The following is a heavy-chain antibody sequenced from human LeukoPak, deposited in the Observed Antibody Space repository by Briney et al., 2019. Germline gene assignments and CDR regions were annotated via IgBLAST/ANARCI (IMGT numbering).Heavy chain of an antibody. V-gene: IGHV4-34*01. CDR3: ARHGGPYTWYPYYYYYMDV. D-gene: IGHD6-13*01. CDR2: IDEKRRT. CDR1: GSFSDHS. Sequence: SHTLSLTCAVYGSFSDHSWSWVRQPPGKGLEWIGEIDEKRRTSYSPSLTSRVTMSVDTSKNQFSLKLSSVTAADTAVYFCARHGGPYTWYPYYYYYMDVWGKGTSVTVSS. J-gene: IGHJ6*03.